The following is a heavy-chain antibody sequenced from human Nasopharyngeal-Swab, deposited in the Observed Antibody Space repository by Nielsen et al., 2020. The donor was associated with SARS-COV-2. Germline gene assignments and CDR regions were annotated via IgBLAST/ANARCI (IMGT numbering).Heavy chain of an antibody. J-gene: IGHJ4*02. CDR2: FGPVDGET. Sequence: ASVKVSCKVSGYPLSELSIHWVRQAPGKGLEWLGGFGPVDGETIYAQKFQGRVAMIEDTPTDTAYMELKSLRSEDTALYYCGTDFGSPPGAVADYWGQGTLVTVSS. V-gene: IGHV1-24*01. CDR3: GTDFGSPPGAVADY. CDR1: GYPLSELS. D-gene: IGHD6-19*01.